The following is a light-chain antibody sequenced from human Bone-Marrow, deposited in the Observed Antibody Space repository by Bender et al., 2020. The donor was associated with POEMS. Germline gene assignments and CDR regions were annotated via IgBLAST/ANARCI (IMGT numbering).Light chain of an antibody. CDR1: SSNTGSGYD. Sequence: QSALTQIASVSGSPGQSITISCTGSSSNTGSGYDINWYQHLPGTAPKLLIYGYNNRPSGVPDRFSGSKSGTSASLAITGLQAEDEGDYYCQSYDNSLGGWVFGGGTKLTVL. J-gene: IGLJ3*02. CDR3: QSYDNSLGGWV. CDR2: GYN. V-gene: IGLV1-40*01.